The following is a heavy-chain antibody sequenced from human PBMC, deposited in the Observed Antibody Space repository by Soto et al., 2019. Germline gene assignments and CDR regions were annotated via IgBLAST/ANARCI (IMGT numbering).Heavy chain of an antibody. CDR1: GYTFTGYY. J-gene: IGHJ6*02. CDR2: IIPIFGTA. V-gene: IGHV1-69*01. D-gene: IGHD3-22*01. CDR3: ARWVYYDSSGSFPSIGYYYYGMDV. Sequence: QVQLVQSGAEVKKPGASVKVSCKASGYTFTGYYMHWVRQAPGQGLEWMGWIIPIFGTANYAQKFQGRVTITADESTSTAYMELSSLRSEDTAVYYCARWVYYDSSGSFPSIGYYYYGMDVWGQGTTVTVSS.